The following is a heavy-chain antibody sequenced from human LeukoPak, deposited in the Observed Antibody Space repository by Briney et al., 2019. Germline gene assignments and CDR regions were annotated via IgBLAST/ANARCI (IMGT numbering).Heavy chain of an antibody. V-gene: IGHV4-39*01. CDR1: GGSISSSPYY. CDR2: IYYSGST. Sequence: SETLSLTCTVSGGSISSSPYYWGWIRQSPGKGLEWIGSIYYSGSTYYNPSLKSRVTISVDTSKNQFSLKLSSVTAADTAVYYCARLSYYYDSSGYYYVRYYFDYWGQGTLVTVSS. CDR3: ARLSYYYDSSGYYYVRYYFDY. J-gene: IGHJ4*02. D-gene: IGHD3-22*01.